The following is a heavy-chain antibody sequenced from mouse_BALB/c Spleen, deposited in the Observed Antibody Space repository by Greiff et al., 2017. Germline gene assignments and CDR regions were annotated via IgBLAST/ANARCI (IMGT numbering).Heavy chain of an antibody. CDR1: GYTFTSYY. CDR2: INPSNGGT. V-gene: IGHV1S81*02. D-gene: IGHD2-14*01. CDR3: TRYYYRYDDGFAY. Sequence: QVQLQESGAELVKPGASVKLSCKASGYTFTSYYMYWVKQRPGQGLEWIGEINPSNGGTNSNAKFKSKATLTVDKSSSTAYMQLSSLTSEDSAVYYCTRYYYRYDDGFAYWGQGALVTVSA. J-gene: IGHJ3*01.